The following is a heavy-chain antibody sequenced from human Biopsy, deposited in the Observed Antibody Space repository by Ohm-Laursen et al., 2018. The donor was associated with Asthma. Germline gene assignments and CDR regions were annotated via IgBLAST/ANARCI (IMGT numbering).Heavy chain of an antibody. V-gene: IGHV3-30-3*01. D-gene: IGHD6-19*01. J-gene: IGHJ4*02. Sequence: LSLTCAASRFTYEMHWVRQAPGKGLEWVAVISYDGSSIYYADSVKGRFTISRDNSKNTLSLQMNSLTAEDTGVYYCAREGVAGTHIEDWGQGTLVTVSS. CDR1: RFTYE. CDR3: AREGVAGTHIED. CDR2: ISYDGSSI.